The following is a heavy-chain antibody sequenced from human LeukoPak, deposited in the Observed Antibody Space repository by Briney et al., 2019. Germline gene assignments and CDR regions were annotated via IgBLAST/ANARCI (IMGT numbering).Heavy chain of an antibody. V-gene: IGHV3-23*01. Sequence: GGSLRLSCAASGFTFSSYAMSWVRQAPGKGLEWVSAISGSGGSTYYADSVKGRFTISRDNYKNTLYLQMNSLRAEDTAVYYCAKDRNDILAGHGPSGAEYFQHWGQGTLVTVSS. CDR3: AKDRNDILAGHGPSGAEYFQH. CDR1: GFTFSSYA. D-gene: IGHD3-9*01. J-gene: IGHJ1*01. CDR2: ISGSGGST.